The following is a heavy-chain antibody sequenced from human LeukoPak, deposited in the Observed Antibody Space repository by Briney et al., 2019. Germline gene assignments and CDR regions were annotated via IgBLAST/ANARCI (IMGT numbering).Heavy chain of an antibody. CDR1: GFTFSSYP. V-gene: IGHV3-23*01. J-gene: IGHJ4*02. D-gene: IGHD2-15*01. CDR2: ISASGSGT. CDR3: AKALVAGGLFDS. Sequence: GGSLRLSCVASGFTFSSYPMTWVRQAPGKGLEWVSVISASGSGTYYADSVKGRFTISRDNPKNTLFLQMNSLRAEDTAMYYCAKALVAGGLFDSWGQGTQVTVSS.